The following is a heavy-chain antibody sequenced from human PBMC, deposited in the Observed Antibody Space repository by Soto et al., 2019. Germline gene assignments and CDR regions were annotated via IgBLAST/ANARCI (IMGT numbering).Heavy chain of an antibody. CDR1: GFTFSSYA. D-gene: IGHD2-2*02. CDR3: AKAPAVVPAAISY. J-gene: IGHJ4*02. CDR2: ISGSGGST. Sequence: GGSLRLXCAASGFTFSSYAMSWVRQAPGKGLEWVSAISGSGGSTYYADSVKGRFTISRDNSKNTLYLQMNSLRAEDTAVYHCAKAPAVVPAAISYWGQGTLVTVSS. V-gene: IGHV3-23*01.